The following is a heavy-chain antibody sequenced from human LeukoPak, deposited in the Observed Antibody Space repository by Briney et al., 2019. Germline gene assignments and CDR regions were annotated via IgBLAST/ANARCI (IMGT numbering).Heavy chain of an antibody. J-gene: IGHJ4*02. CDR1: GGSFSGYY. CDR3: ARHSSSSYVFDY. CDR2: INHSGST. D-gene: IGHD6-6*01. Sequence: PSETLSLTCAVYGGSFSGYYWSWIRQPPGKGLEWIGEINHSGSTNYNPSLKSRVTISVDTSKNQFSLKLSSVTAADTAVYYCARHSSSSYVFDYWGQGTLVTVSS. V-gene: IGHV4-34*01.